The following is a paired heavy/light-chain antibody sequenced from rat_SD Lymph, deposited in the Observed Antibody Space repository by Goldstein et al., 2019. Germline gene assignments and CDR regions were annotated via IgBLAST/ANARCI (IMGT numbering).Light chain of an antibody. CDR2: RVS. Sequence: DVLMTQTPVSLPVSLGGQVSISCRSSQSLVHSDGNTYLHWYLQKPGQSPQLLIYRVSNRFSGVPDRFSGSGSGTDFTLKISRVEPEDLGVYYCLQSTHFPWTFGGGTKLELK. J-gene: IGKJ1*01. V-gene: IGKV1S22*01. CDR3: LQSTHFPWT. CDR1: QSLVHSDGNTY.
Heavy chain of an antibody. CDR1: GFTFSNYG. CDR3: ARRGTPDY. CDR2: ISSSSSYI. V-gene: IGHV5-34*01. Sequence: EVQLVESGGGLVQPGRSLKLSCLASGFTFSNYGMNWIRQAPGKGLEWVASISSSSSYIYYADTVKGRFTISRDNAKNTLYLQMTSLRSEDTALYYCARRGTPDYWGQGVMVTVSS. D-gene: IGHD4-3*01. J-gene: IGHJ2*01.